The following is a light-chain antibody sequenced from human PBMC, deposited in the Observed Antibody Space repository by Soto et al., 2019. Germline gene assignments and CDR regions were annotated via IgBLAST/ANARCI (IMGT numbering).Light chain of an antibody. V-gene: IGKV1-39*01. CDR3: QQSYRTLWT. Sequence: DIQMTQSPSSVSASVGDRVTISCRASQSISSYLSWYQQKPGKAPKLLIYAASTLQSGVPSRFSGSGSGTDFTLTISSLQPEDFATYYCQQSYRTLWTFGQGTKVDIK. CDR1: QSISSY. CDR2: AAS. J-gene: IGKJ1*01.